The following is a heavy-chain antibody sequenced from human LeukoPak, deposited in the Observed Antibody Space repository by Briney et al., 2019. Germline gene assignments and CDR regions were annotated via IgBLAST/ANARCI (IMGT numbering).Heavy chain of an antibody. D-gene: IGHD1-1*01. J-gene: IGHJ4*02. Sequence: PSETLSLTCTVSGDSISSYYWGWIRQPPGKGLEWIGSIYHSGSTYYNPSLKSRVTISVDTSKNQFSLKLSSVTAADTAVYYCARGNWNDVVGYYFDYWGQGTLVTVSS. V-gene: IGHV4-38-2*02. CDR2: IYHSGST. CDR3: ARGNWNDVVGYYFDY. CDR1: GDSISSYY.